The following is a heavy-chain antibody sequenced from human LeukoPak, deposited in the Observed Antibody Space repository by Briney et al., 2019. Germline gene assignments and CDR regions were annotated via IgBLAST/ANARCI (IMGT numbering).Heavy chain of an antibody. V-gene: IGHV4-4*07. CDR3: ARVGRITIFGVAPGPGAFDI. Sequence: SETLSLTCTVSGGSISSYYWSWIRQPAGKGLEWIGRIYTSGSTNYNPSLKSRVTMSVDTSKNQFSLKLSSVTAADTAVYYCARVGRITIFGVAPGPGAFDIWGQGTMVTVSS. CDR1: GGSISSYY. D-gene: IGHD3-3*01. J-gene: IGHJ3*02. CDR2: IYTSGST.